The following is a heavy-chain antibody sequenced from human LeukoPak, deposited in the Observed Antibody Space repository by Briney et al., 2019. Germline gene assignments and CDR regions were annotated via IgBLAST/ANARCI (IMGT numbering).Heavy chain of an antibody. V-gene: IGHV4-59*01. CDR2: IYYSGST. Sequence: SETLSLTCTVSGGSISSYYWSWIRQPTGKGLEWIGYIYYSGSTNYNPSLKSRVTISVDTSKNQFSLKLSSVTAADTAVYYCAGGRSEEGAFDIWGQGTMVTVSS. CDR3: AGGRSEEGAFDI. J-gene: IGHJ3*02. D-gene: IGHD3-16*01. CDR1: GGSISSYY.